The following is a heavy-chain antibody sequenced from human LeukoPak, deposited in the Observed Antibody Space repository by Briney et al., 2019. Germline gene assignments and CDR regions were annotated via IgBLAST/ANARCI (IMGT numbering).Heavy chain of an antibody. Sequence: SETLSLTCAVYGGSFSGYYWSWIRQPPGKGLRWIGEINHSGSTNYNPSLKSRVTISVDTSKNQFSLKLSSVTAADTAVYYCARGSTAAAGTGVWFDPWGQGTLVTVSS. CDR2: INHSGST. CDR1: GGSFSGYY. D-gene: IGHD6-13*01. V-gene: IGHV4-34*01. J-gene: IGHJ5*02. CDR3: ARGSTAAAGTGVWFDP.